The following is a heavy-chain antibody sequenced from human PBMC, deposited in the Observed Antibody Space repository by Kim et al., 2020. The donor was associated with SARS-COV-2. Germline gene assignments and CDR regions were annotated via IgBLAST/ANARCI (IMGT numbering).Heavy chain of an antibody. CDR3: ARVSIGYSSPYYYYGMDV. D-gene: IGHD6-19*01. Sequence: GGSLRLSCAASGFTFSSYSMNWVRQAPGKGLEWVSSISSSSSYIYYADSVKGRFTISRDNAKNSLYLQMNSLRAEDTAVYYCARVSIGYSSPYYYYGMDVWGQGTTVTVSS. V-gene: IGHV3-21*01. CDR2: ISSSSSYI. J-gene: IGHJ6*02. CDR1: GFTFSSYS.